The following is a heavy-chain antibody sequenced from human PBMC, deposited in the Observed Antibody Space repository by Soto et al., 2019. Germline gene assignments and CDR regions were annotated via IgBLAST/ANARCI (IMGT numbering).Heavy chain of an antibody. CDR2: ISWNSGSI. J-gene: IGHJ6*02. D-gene: IGHD3-10*01. CDR3: ARDLKPEAYYYGSGSPSSYYYYGMDV. CDR1: GFTFDDYA. V-gene: IGHV3-9*01. Sequence: GGSLRLSCAASGFTFDDYAMHWVRQAPGKGLEWVPGISWNSGSIDYADSVKGRFTISRDNSKNTLYLQMNSLRAEDTAVYYCARDLKPEAYYYGSGSPSSYYYYGMDVWGQGTTVTVSS.